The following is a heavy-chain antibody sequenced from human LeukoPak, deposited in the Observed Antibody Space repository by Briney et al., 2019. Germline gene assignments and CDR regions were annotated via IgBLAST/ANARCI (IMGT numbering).Heavy chain of an antibody. CDR2: ISHSGST. CDR3: ASLYGSGSYYTFDY. V-gene: IGHV4-38-2*01. Sequence: SETLSLTCPVSGYSISSGYYWGWIRQPPGKGLEWIATISHSGSTYYNPSLKSQVTISVDTSKNQFSLQLSSVTAADTAVYYCASLYGSGSYYTFDYWGQGTLVTVSS. D-gene: IGHD3-10*01. CDR1: GYSISSGYY. J-gene: IGHJ4*02.